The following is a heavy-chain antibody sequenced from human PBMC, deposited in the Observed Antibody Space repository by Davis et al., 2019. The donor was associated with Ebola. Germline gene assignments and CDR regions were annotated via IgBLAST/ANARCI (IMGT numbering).Heavy chain of an antibody. J-gene: IGHJ6*02. CDR2: ISSDSDYI. Sequence: GGSLRLSCAASGFTFSTYSMSWVRQAPGKGLEWVSSISSDSDYIYYADSAKGRFTISRDNAKNSLYLQMNSLRAEDTAVYYCAGPSGMDVWGQGTTVTVSS. CDR1: GFTFSTYS. CDR3: AGPSGMDV. V-gene: IGHV3-21*01.